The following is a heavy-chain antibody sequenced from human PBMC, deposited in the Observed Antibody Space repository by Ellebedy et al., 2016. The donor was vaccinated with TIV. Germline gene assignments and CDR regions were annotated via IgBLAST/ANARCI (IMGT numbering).Heavy chain of an antibody. J-gene: IGHJ5*02. CDR2: IYHSGST. V-gene: IGHV4-38-2*02. Sequence: SETLSLTCTVSGYSISSGYYWGWIRQPPGKGLEWIGYIYHSGSTYYNPSLKSRVTISVDRSKNQFSLKLSSVTAADTAVYYCARGGDQVWFDPWGQGTLVTVSS. CDR3: ARGGDQVWFDP. CDR1: GYSISSGYY. D-gene: IGHD7-27*01.